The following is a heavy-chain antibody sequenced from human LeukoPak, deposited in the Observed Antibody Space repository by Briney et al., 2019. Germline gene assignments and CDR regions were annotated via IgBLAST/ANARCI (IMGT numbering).Heavy chain of an antibody. CDR2: ISSSSSYI. J-gene: IGHJ4*02. Sequence: GGSLRLSCAASRFTFSSYSMNWVRQAPGKGLEWVSSISSSSSYIYYADSVKGRFTISRDNAKNSLYLQMNSLRAEDTAVYYCARYSSSWAYYFDYWGQGTLVTVSS. CDR3: ARYSSSWAYYFDY. V-gene: IGHV3-21*01. CDR1: RFTFSSYS. D-gene: IGHD6-13*01.